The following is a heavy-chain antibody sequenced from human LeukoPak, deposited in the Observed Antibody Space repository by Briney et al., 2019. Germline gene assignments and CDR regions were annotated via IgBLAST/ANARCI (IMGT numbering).Heavy chain of an antibody. CDR2: ISSSGSTI. CDR1: GFTFSSYS. Sequence: GGSLRLSCAASGFTFSSYSMNWVRQAPGKGLEWVSYISSSGSTIYYADSVKGRFTISRDNAKNSLYLQMNSLRAEDTAVYYCARDYGDADHLGNWGQGTLVTVSS. J-gene: IGHJ4*02. V-gene: IGHV3-48*04. D-gene: IGHD4-17*01. CDR3: ARDYGDADHLGN.